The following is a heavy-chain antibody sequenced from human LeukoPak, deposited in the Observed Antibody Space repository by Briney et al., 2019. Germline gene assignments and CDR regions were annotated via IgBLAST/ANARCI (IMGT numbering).Heavy chain of an antibody. Sequence: SETLSLTCTVSGGSISSSSYYWGWIRQPPGKGLEWIGSIYYSGSTYYNPSLKSRVTISVDTSKNQFSLKLSSVTAADTAVYYCASQSSYTAMVTPSDYWGQGTLVTVSS. V-gene: IGHV4-39*01. CDR3: ASQSSYTAMVTPSDY. J-gene: IGHJ4*02. D-gene: IGHD5-18*01. CDR1: GGSISSSSYY. CDR2: IYYSGST.